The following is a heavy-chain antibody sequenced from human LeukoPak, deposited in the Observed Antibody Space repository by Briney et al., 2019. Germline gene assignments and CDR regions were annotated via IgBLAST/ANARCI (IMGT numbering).Heavy chain of an antibody. Sequence: SVKVSCKASGSTFSSYAISWVRQAPGQGLEWMGRIIPILGIANYAQKFQGRVTITADKSTSTAYMELSSLRSEDTAVYYCARDFAVAGTGYDYWGQGTLVTVSS. D-gene: IGHD6-19*01. CDR1: GSTFSSYA. CDR2: IIPILGIA. CDR3: ARDFAVAGTGYDY. J-gene: IGHJ4*02. V-gene: IGHV1-69*04.